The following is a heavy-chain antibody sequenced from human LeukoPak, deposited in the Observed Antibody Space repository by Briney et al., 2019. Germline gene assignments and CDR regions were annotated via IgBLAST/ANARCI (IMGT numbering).Heavy chain of an antibody. D-gene: IGHD3-3*01. V-gene: IGHV1-24*01. CDR1: GYTLTELS. Sequence: ASVKVSCKVSGYTLTELSMHWVRQAPGKGLEWMGGFDPEDGETIYAQKFQGRVTMTEDTSTDTAYMELSSLRSEDTAVYYCATDSRRITIFGVGYGAFDIWGQGTMVTVSS. CDR2: FDPEDGET. J-gene: IGHJ3*02. CDR3: ATDSRRITIFGVGYGAFDI.